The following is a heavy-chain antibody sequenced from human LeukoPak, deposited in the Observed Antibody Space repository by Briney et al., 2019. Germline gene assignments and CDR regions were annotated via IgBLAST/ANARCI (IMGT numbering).Heavy chain of an antibody. V-gene: IGHV6-1*01. CDR2: TYYRSKWYN. CDR3: AKYSRSAGWFDP. J-gene: IGHJ5*02. CDR1: GDSVSDNSSA. D-gene: IGHD6-6*01. Sequence: SQTLSLTCAISGDSVSDNSSAWSWVRQSTSRGLEWLGRTYYRSKWYNDYAISVKSRITINPDTSKNQFSLQLDSVTPEDTAVYYCAKYSRSAGWFDPWGQGTPVTVSA.